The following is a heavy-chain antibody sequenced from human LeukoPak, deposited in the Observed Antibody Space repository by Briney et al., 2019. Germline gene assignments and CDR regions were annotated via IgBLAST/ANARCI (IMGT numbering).Heavy chain of an antibody. CDR1: GFTFSSHA. Sequence: GGSLRLSCAASGFTFSSHAMSWVRQAPGKGLEWVSAISGSGGSTYYADSVKGRFTISRDNSKNTLYLQMNSLRAEDTAVYHCAKASRYCSGGTCYSIRTGFDYWGQGTLVTVSS. J-gene: IGHJ4*02. D-gene: IGHD2-15*01. CDR2: ISGSGGST. V-gene: IGHV3-23*01. CDR3: AKASRYCSGGTCYSIRTGFDY.